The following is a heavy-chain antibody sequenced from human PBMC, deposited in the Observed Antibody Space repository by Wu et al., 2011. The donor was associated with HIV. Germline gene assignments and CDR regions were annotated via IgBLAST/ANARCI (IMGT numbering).Heavy chain of an antibody. CDR3: ARAVSSESKTLGDAFDI. CDR1: GYTFSTYY. CDR2: FSPSGGTT. D-gene: IGHD3-10*01. Sequence: VQLVQSGTEVKTPGASVKVSCKASGYTFSTYYIYWVRQAPGQGLECMGIFSPSGGTTSYAQKFQGRVVMTGDTSASTVYMELSSLRFEDTAVYYCARAVSSESKTLGDAFDIWGQGTMLTVSS. J-gene: IGHJ3*02. V-gene: IGHV1-46*01.